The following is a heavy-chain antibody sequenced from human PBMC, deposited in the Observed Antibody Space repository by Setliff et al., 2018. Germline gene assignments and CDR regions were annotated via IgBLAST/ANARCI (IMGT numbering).Heavy chain of an antibody. Sequence: GGSLRLSCAAFGVTVSAYDMSWVRQAPGKGPEWVSLLDNDGSTYYSDSVKGRFTISRGTSKNTLYLQMSSLRTEDTAMYYCRLWFGELLRDYWGQGTLVTVSS. V-gene: IGHV3-53*01. CDR3: RLWFGELLRDY. CDR2: LDNDGST. D-gene: IGHD3-10*01. J-gene: IGHJ4*02. CDR1: GVTVSAYD.